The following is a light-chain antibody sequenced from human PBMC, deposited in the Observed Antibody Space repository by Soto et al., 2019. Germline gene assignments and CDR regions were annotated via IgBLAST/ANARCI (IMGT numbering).Light chain of an antibody. J-gene: IGLJ1*01. V-gene: IGLV1-44*01. CDR1: SSNIGSNT. CDR2: SNN. Sequence: QSVLTQPPSASGTPGQRVTISCSGSSSNIGSNTVNWYQQLPGTAPKRLIYSNNQRPSGVPDRFSGSKSGTSASLAISGLQSEDEADYYCAAWDDSLNGLLFGTGTKVTVL. CDR3: AAWDDSLNGLL.